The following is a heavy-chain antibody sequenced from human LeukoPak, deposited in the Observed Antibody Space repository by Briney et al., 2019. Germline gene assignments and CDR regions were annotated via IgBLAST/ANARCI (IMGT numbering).Heavy chain of an antibody. Sequence: PGGSLRLSCAASGFTFSSYSMNWVRQAPGKGLEWVSSISSSSYIYYADSVKGRFTISRDNSKNTLYLQMNSLRAEDTAVYYCAKDRGYCSSTSRPHSRLNWFDPWGQGTLVTVSS. CDR2: ISSSSYI. J-gene: IGHJ5*02. CDR1: GFTFSSYS. CDR3: AKDRGYCSSTSRPHSRLNWFDP. V-gene: IGHV3-21*01. D-gene: IGHD2-2*01.